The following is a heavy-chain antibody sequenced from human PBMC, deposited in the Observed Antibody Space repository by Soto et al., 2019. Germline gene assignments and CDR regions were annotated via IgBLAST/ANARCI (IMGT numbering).Heavy chain of an antibody. CDR1: GGSISSGDYY. J-gene: IGHJ4*02. CDR3: ARGAYYDFWSGPYYFDY. CDR2: IYYSGST. V-gene: IGHV4-61*08. Sequence: PSETLSLTCTVSGGSISSGDYYWSWIRQPPGKGLEWTGYIYYSGSTNYNPSLKSRVTISVDTSKNQFSLKLSSVTAADTAVYYCARGAYYDFWSGPYYFDYWGQGTLVTVSS. D-gene: IGHD3-3*01.